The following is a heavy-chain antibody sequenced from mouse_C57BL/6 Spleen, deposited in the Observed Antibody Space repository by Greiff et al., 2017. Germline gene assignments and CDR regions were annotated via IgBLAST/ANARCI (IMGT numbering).Heavy chain of an antibody. V-gene: IGHV1-53*01. J-gene: IGHJ4*01. Sequence: VQLVESGTELVKPGASVKLSCKASGYTFTSYWMHWVKQRPGQGLEWIGNINPSNGGTNYNEKFKSKATLTVDKSSSTAYMQLSSLTSEDSAVYYCARSPILLRHMDYWGQGTSVTVSS. CDR3: ARSPILLRHMDY. CDR2: INPSNGGT. CDR1: GYTFTSYW. D-gene: IGHD1-2*01.